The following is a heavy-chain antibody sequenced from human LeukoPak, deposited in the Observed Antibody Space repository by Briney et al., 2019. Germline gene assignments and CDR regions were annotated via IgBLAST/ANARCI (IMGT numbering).Heavy chain of an antibody. D-gene: IGHD3-22*01. CDR3: ASSHSYYYDSSGYIPYY. J-gene: IGHJ4*02. CDR1: GNSLNDLS. Sequence: GASVKVSCKVFGNSLNDLSIHWVRQAPGKGLEGVGGFHPQRVKEMYAEKFQGRVTITADESTSTAYMELSSLRSEDTAVYYCASSHSYYYDSSGYIPYYWGQGTLVTVSS. V-gene: IGHV1-24*01. CDR2: FHPQRVKE.